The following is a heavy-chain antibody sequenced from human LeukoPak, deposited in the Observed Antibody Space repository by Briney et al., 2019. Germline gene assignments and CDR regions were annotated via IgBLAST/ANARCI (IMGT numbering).Heavy chain of an antibody. D-gene: IGHD3-10*01. V-gene: IGHV3-30-3*01. CDR3: ARGGGIIDYSDY. CDR1: GFTFSSYA. J-gene: IGHJ4*02. Sequence: PGGSLRLSCAASGFTFSSYAMHWVRQAPGKGLEWVAVISYDGSNKYYVDSVKGRFTISRDNSKNTLYLQMNSLRAEDTAVYYCARGGGIIDYSDYWGQGTLVTVSS. CDR2: ISYDGSNK.